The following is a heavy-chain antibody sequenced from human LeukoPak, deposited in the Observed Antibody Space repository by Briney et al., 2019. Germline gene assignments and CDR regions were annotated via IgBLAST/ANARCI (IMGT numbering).Heavy chain of an antibody. Sequence: GRSLRLSCAASGFTFSSYGMHWVRQAPGKGLEWVAVISYDGSNKYYADSVKGRFTISRDNSKNTLYLQMNSLRAEDTAVYYCAKDAPGGYYDFWSGGTFDYWGQGTLVTVSS. V-gene: IGHV3-30*18. J-gene: IGHJ4*02. CDR1: GFTFSSYG. CDR3: AKDAPGGYYDFWSGGTFDY. CDR2: ISYDGSNK. D-gene: IGHD3-3*01.